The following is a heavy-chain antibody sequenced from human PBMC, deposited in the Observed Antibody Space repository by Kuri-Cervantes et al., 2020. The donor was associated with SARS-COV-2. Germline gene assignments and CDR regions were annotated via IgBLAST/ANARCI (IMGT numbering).Heavy chain of an antibody. D-gene: IGHD2-2*03. V-gene: IGHV1-46*01. CDR1: GYTFSDHY. J-gene: IGHJ1*01. CDR2: INPSGSGT. CDR3: ARDGYCSSTSCQAGFQH. Sequence: ASVKVSCKASGYTFSDHYMYWVRQAPGQGLEWMGIINPSGSGTRYPRRFQGRVTMTTDTSTSTAYMELRSLRSDDTAVYYCARDGYCSSTSCQAGFQHWGQGTLVTVSS.